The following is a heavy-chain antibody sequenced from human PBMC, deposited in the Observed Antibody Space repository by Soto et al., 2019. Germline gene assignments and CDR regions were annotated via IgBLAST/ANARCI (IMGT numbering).Heavy chain of an antibody. CDR2: INTDGSST. V-gene: IGHV3-74*01. CDR3: AKRGVDTFGLSY. Sequence: EVQLVESGGGLVQPGGSLRLSCAVSGFTFSSFWMHWVRQAPGEGLVWVSRINTDGSSTSYADSVKGRFTISRDNAKNTLYLQRNSLRVEDTAMDYRAKRGVDTFGLSYWGQGTLVTVSS. CDR1: GFTFSSFW. J-gene: IGHJ4*02. D-gene: IGHD3-10*01.